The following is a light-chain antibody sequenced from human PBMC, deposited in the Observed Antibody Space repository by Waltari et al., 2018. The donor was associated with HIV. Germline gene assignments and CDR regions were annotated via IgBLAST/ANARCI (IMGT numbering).Light chain of an antibody. J-gene: IGLJ1*01. CDR1: RSDVGSYQL. CDR2: EGS. CDR3: CSYAGSSTLV. V-gene: IGLV2-23*01. Sequence: QYALTHPDSVSGSPGPANTISCNGTRSDVGSYQLLPWDQQHPVKAPKLMVYEGSKRPSGVSNRFSGSKSGNTASLTISGLQAEDEADYYCCSYAGSSTLVFGTGTKVTVL.